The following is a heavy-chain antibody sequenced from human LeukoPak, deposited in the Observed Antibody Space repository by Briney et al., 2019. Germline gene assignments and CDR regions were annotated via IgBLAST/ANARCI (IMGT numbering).Heavy chain of an antibody. CDR1: GGSISSSSYY. D-gene: IGHD3-22*01. J-gene: IGHJ3*02. Sequence: PSEILSLTCTVSGGSISSSSYYWGWIRQPPGKGLEWIGSIYYSGSTYYNPSLKSRVTISVDTSKNQFSLKLSSVTAADTAVYYCARGPSPPTEGNYYDSSGYYYGGAFDIWGQGTMVTVSS. CDR3: ARGPSPPTEGNYYDSSGYYYGGAFDI. V-gene: IGHV4-39*07. CDR2: IYYSGST.